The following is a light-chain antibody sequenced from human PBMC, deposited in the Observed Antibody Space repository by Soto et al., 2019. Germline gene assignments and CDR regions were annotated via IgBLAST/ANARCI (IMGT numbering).Light chain of an antibody. CDR3: QQYGSSPEWT. CDR1: QSVSSSY. J-gene: IGKJ1*01. V-gene: IGKV3-20*01. CDR2: AAS. Sequence: EIVLTQSPGTLSLSLGEKATLSCRASQSVSSSYLAWYQQKPGQAPRLLIYAASSRATGIPDRFSGSGSGTGVTLTISRLEPGDFAVYYCQQYGSSPEWTFGQGTKVEIK.